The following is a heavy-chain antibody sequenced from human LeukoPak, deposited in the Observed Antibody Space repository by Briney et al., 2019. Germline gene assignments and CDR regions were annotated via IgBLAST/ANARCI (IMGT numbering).Heavy chain of an antibody. V-gene: IGHV3-48*01. Sequence: GGSLRLSCAASGFTFSSYSMNWVRQAPGKGLEWVSYISSSSSTIYYADSVKGRFTISRDNAKNSLYLQMNSLRAEDTAVYYCATPPNWFDPWGQGTLVTVSS. CDR1: GFTFSSYS. J-gene: IGHJ5*02. CDR3: ATPPNWFDP. CDR2: ISSSSSTI.